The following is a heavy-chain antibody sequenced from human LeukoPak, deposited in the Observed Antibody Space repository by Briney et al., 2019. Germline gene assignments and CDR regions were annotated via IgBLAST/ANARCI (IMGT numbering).Heavy chain of an antibody. CDR1: GYTFTGYY. V-gene: IGHV1-2*02. Sequence: ASVKVSCKASGYTFTGYYMHWVRQAPGQGLEWMGWINPNSGGTNYAQKFQGRVTMTRDTSISTAYMELSRLRSDDTAVYYCARDLTRYYSSASCYIEDYYYGMDVWGQGTTVTGSS. D-gene: IGHD2-2*02. CDR2: INPNSGGT. J-gene: IGHJ6*02. CDR3: ARDLTRYYSSASCYIEDYYYGMDV.